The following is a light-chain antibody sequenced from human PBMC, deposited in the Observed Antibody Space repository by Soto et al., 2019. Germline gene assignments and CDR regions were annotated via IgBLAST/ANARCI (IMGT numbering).Light chain of an antibody. CDR1: QSVSSY. CDR3: QQYGSSPWT. J-gene: IGKJ1*01. V-gene: IGKV3-11*01. CDR2: DAS. Sequence: EIVLTQSPATLSLSPGERATLSCRASQSVSSYLAWYQQKPGQAPRLLIYDASNRAAGIPARFSGSGSGTDFTLTISSLETEDFAVYYCQQYGSSPWTFGQGTKVEIK.